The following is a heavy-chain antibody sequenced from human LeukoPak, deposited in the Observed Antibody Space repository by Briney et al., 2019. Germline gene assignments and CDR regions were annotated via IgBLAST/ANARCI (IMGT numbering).Heavy chain of an antibody. Sequence: GGSLRLSCAASGFTFSSYWMHWVRQAPGKGLVWVSRINSDGSSTSYADSVKGRFTISRDNAKNTLYLQMNSLRAEDTAVYYCASPGEGKAAVFWGQRTLVTVSS. CDR3: ASPGEGKAAVF. V-gene: IGHV3-74*01. J-gene: IGHJ4*02. D-gene: IGHD6-13*01. CDR2: INSDGSST. CDR1: GFTFSSYW.